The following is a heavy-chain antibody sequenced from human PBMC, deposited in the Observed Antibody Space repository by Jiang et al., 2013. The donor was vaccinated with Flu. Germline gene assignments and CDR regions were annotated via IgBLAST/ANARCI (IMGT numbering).Heavy chain of an antibody. CDR3: ARDKSGYTYDFKXYYYGMDV. Sequence: GPGLVKPSETLSLTCTVSGGSVSSGSYYWSWIRQPPGKGLEWIGYIYYSGSTKYNPSLKSRGTISADTSKNQFSLKLTSVTAADTAVYYCARDKSGYTYDFKXYYYGMDVWGQGTTVTVSS. CDR2: IYYSGST. V-gene: IGHV4-61*01. CDR1: GGSVSSGSYY. D-gene: IGHD5-18*01. J-gene: IGHJ6*02.